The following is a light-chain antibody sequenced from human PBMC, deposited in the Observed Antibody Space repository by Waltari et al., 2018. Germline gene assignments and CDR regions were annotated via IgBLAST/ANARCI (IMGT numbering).Light chain of an antibody. CDR2: EGT. CDR1: STDLGSSTL. CDR3: FSYADGRSLV. V-gene: IGLV2-23*01. J-gene: IGLJ2*01. Sequence: QSALTQPASVSGSPGQSITISCTGSSTDLGSSTLVSWYQHPPYKPPKLLIYEGTELPSGISHRFSGSKSGNTASLTLSSLQPDDEADYYCFSYADGRSLVFGGGTKLTVL.